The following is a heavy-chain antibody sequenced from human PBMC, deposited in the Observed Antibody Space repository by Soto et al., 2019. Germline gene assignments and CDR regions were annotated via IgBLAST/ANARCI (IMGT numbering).Heavy chain of an antibody. V-gene: IGHV1-46*01. Sequence: QVQLVQSGAEVKKPGASVKVSCKASGYTFTSYYMHWVRQAPGQGLEWMGIINPSGGSTSYAQKFQGRVTMTRDTSTSTVYMELSSLRSEDTAVYYCARDRDTMIVVAKGAFDIWGQGTMVTVSS. CDR3: ARDRDTMIVVAKGAFDI. D-gene: IGHD3-22*01. J-gene: IGHJ3*02. CDR2: INPSGGST. CDR1: GYTFTSYY.